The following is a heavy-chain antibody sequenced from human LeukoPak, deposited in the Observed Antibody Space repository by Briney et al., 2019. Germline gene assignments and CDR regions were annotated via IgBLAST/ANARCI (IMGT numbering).Heavy chain of an antibody. CDR2: IIPIFGTA. J-gene: IGHJ3*02. CDR1: GGTFSSYA. CDR3: ARDSGSPGAFDI. V-gene: IGHV1-69*05. Sequence: SVKVSCKASGGTFSSYAISWVRQAPGQGLEWMGGIIPIFGTANYAQKFQGRVTITTDESTSTAYMELSSLRSEDTAVYYCARDSGSPGAFDIWGQGTMVTVSS. D-gene: IGHD1-26*01.